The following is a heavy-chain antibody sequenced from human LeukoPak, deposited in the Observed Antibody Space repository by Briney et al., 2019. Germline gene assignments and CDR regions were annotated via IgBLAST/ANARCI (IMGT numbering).Heavy chain of an antibody. CDR1: GFTFSSYA. J-gene: IGHJ4*02. D-gene: IGHD6-6*01. V-gene: IGHV3-7*01. Sequence: GGSLRLSRAASGFTFSSYAMSWVRQAPGKGLEWVADMNQDGSAKFYVDSVKGRFTVSRDNTENSVYLQMSSLRADDTAIYYCARERSSQGYFDFWGQGTLVTVSS. CDR2: MNQDGSAK. CDR3: ARERSSQGYFDF.